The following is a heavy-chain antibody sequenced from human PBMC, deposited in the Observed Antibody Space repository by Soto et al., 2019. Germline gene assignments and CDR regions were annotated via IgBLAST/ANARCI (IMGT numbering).Heavy chain of an antibody. CDR1: GGSISTYY. Sequence: QVQLQESGPGLVKPSETLSLTCTVSGGSISTYYWSWIRQPPGKGLEGIGYIYYSGTTNYNPSLKSRVTISVDTSKNQFSLKLSSVTAADTAVYYCARGKYSGSYYDWFDPWGQGTLVTVSS. J-gene: IGHJ5*02. CDR2: IYYSGTT. CDR3: ARGKYSGSYYDWFDP. V-gene: IGHV4-59*01. D-gene: IGHD1-26*01.